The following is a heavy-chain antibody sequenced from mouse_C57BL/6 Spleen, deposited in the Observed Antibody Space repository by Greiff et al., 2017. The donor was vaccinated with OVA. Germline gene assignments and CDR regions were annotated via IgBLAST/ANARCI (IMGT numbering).Heavy chain of an antibody. V-gene: IGHV1-82*01. CDR1: GYAFSSSW. CDR2: IYPGDGAT. J-gene: IGHJ4*01. D-gene: IGHD2-5*01. CDR3: ARAYYSNYNYSMDY. Sequence: VQLQQSGPELVKPGASVKISCKASGYAFSSSWMNWVKQRPGKGLEWIGRIYPGDGATNYNGKFKGKATLTADKSSSTAYMQLSSLTSEDSAVYYCARAYYSNYNYSMDYWGQGTSVTVSS.